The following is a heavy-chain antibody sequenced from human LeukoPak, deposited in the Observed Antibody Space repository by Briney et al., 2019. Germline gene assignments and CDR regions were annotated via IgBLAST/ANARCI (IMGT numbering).Heavy chain of an antibody. Sequence: PGGSLRLSCAASGFTFSDYYMSWIRQAPRKGLEWVSYISSSSSYTNYADSVKGRFTISRDNAKNSLYLQMNSLRAEDTAVYYCARGYYYDSSGYYYVGAFDIWGQGTMVTVSS. V-gene: IGHV3-11*03. CDR2: ISSSSSYT. J-gene: IGHJ3*02. D-gene: IGHD3-22*01. CDR3: ARGYYYDSSGYYYVGAFDI. CDR1: GFTFSDYY.